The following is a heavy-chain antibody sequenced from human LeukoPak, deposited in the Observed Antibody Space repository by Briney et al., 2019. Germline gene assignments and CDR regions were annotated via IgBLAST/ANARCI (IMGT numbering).Heavy chain of an antibody. D-gene: IGHD6-19*01. V-gene: IGHV4-59*01. J-gene: IGHJ4*02. Sequence: SETLSLTCTVSGGSISSYYWSWIRQPPGKGLEWIGYIYYSGSTNYNPSLKSRVTIPVDTSKNQFSLKLSSVTAADTAMYYCARRAYSSGWYYFDYWGQGTLVTVSS. CDR2: IYYSGST. CDR1: GGSISSYY. CDR3: ARRAYSSGWYYFDY.